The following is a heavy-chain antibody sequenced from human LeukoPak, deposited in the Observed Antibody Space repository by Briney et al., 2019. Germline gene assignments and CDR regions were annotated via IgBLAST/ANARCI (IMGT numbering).Heavy chain of an antibody. CDR1: GFTFSDYY. CDR2: ISISGSTI. V-gene: IGHV3-11*01. J-gene: IGHJ3*02. D-gene: IGHD2-2*01. CDR3: ARVGCSSTSCPAGAFDI. Sequence: GGSLRLSCAASGFTFSDYYMSWIRQAPGKGLEWVSYISISGSTIYYADSVKGRFTISRDNAKNSLYLQMNSLRAEDTAVYYCARVGCSSTSCPAGAFDIWGQGTMVTVSS.